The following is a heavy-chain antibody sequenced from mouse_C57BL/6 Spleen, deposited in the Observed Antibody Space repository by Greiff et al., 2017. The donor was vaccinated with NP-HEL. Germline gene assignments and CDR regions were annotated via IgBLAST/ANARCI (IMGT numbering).Heavy chain of an antibody. CDR1: GYTFTSYW. CDR3: ARSTMVTTEGYYAMDY. Sequence: VQLQQPGAELVKPGASVKLSCKASGYTFTSYWMHWVKQRPGQGLEWIGMIYPNSGSTNYNEKFKSKATLTVDKSSSTAYKQLSSLTSEDSAVYYGARSTMVTTEGYYAMDYWGQGTSVTVSS. CDR2: IYPNSGST. D-gene: IGHD2-2*01. V-gene: IGHV1-64*01. J-gene: IGHJ4*01.